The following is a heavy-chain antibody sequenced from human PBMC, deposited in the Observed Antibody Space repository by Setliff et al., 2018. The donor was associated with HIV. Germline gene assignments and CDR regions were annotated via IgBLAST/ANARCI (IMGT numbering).Heavy chain of an antibody. J-gene: IGHJ4*02. CDR1: GGSIRSNRDH. Sequence: KPSETLSLTCNVSGGSIRSNRDHWGWIRQTPGKGLEWIGSISYSGNTYYHPSLQSRVTISLDMSKDQFSLKVKSVTAADMAIYYCARDPHYFDRSGYYSYFYFDYWGQGMLVTVSS. CDR3: ARDPHYFDRSGYYSYFYFDY. V-gene: IGHV4-39*07. D-gene: IGHD3-22*01. CDR2: ISYSGNT.